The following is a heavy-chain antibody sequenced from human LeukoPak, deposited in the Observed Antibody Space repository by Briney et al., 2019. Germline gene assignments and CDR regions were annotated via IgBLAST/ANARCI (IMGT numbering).Heavy chain of an antibody. CDR2: INTDGSTT. V-gene: IGHV3-74*03. J-gene: IGHJ4*02. Sequence: GGSLRLSCAASGFTFSSYWVQWVRQAPGKGLVWVSGINTDGSTTTYADSVKGRFSISRDNAKNTLYLQMNSLRAEDTALYYCASLRGKIASFDYWGQGTLVTVSS. D-gene: IGHD2-21*01. CDR3: ASLRGKIASFDY. CDR1: GFTFSSYW.